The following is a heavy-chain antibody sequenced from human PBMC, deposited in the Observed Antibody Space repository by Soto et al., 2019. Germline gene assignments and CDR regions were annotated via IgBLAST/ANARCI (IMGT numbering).Heavy chain of an antibody. CDR2: IYHSGRA. V-gene: IGHV4-4*01. CDR3: ARKPWEGYTGYYVDY. D-gene: IGHD5-18*01. CDR1: RGSISSSNW. Sequence: ETLSLTCAVSRGSISSSNWWSLVRQPPVEGLEWIGEIYHSGRANYHASLKSRVTISVDKYKNQFSLKLSYVTAADTAVSFCARKPWEGYTGYYVDYCGQGTLDTVSS. J-gene: IGHJ4*02.